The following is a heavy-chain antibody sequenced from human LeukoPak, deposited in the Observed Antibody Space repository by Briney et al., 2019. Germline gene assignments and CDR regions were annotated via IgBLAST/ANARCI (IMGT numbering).Heavy chain of an antibody. V-gene: IGHV3-30*04. Sequence: GRSLRLSCAASGFTFSSYAMHWVRQAPGKGLEWVAVIPYDGSNKYYADSVKGRFTISRDNSKNTLYLQMNSLRAEDTAVYYCARDIEYYGSGSYYKDYYYGMDVWGKGTTVTVSS. J-gene: IGHJ6*04. CDR1: GFTFSSYA. CDR3: ARDIEYYGSGSYYKDYYYGMDV. D-gene: IGHD3-10*01. CDR2: IPYDGSNK.